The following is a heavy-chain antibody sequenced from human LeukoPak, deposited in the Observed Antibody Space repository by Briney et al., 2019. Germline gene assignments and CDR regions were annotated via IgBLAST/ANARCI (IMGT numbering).Heavy chain of an antibody. CDR2: IYYSGST. V-gene: IGHV4-39*01. D-gene: IGHD6-13*01. J-gene: IGHJ4*02. Sequence: PSETLSLTCTVSGGSISGSSYYWGWIRQPPGKGLEWIGSIYYSGSTYYNPSLKSRVTISVDTSKNQFSLKLSSVTAADTAVYYCASERGSDAAAEDLLPSYYFDYWGQGTLVTVSS. CDR1: GGSISGSSYY. CDR3: ASERGSDAAAEDLLPSYYFDY.